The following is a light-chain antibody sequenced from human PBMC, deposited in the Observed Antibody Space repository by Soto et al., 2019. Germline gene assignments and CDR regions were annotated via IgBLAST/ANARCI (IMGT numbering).Light chain of an antibody. V-gene: IGKV2-28*01. CDR1: QSLLHRNGNNY. CDR2: LAS. CDR3: MQALQTSFT. Sequence: DIVMTQSPLSLSVTPGEAASISCRCSQSLLHRNGNNYLDWYLQKPGQSPQLLISLASNRASGVPDRFSDSGSGTDFTLHISRVEAEDVGVYYCMQALQTSFTFGPGTKVDL. J-gene: IGKJ3*01.